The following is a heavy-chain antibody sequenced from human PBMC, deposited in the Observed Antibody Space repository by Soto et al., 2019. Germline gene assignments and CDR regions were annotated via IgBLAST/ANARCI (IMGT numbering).Heavy chain of an antibody. Sequence: PLETLSLTCTVSGGSISSSSYYWGWIRQPPGKGLEWIGSIYYSGSTYYNPSLKSRVTISVDTSKNQFSLKLSSVTAADTAVYYCARQRGYFDYWGQGTLVTVSS. CDR1: GGSISSSSYY. J-gene: IGHJ4*02. CDR2: IYYSGST. CDR3: ARQRGYFDY. V-gene: IGHV4-39*01.